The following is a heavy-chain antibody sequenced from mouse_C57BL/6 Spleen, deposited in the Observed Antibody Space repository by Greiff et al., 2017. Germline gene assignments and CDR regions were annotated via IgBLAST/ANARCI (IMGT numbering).Heavy chain of an antibody. CDR2: ISHGGGST. Sequence: EVHLVESGGGLVQPGGSLKLSCAASGFTFSDYYMYWVRQTPEKRLEWVAYISHGGGSTYYPDTVKGRFTISRDNAKNTLYLQMSRLKSEDTAMYYCAGGLGYADWGQGTLVTVAA. CDR3: AGGLGYAD. V-gene: IGHV5-12*01. J-gene: IGHJ3*01. D-gene: IGHD3-1*01. CDR1: GFTFSDYY.